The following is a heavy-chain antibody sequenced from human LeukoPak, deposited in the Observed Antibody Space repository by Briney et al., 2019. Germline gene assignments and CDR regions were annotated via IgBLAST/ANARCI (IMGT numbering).Heavy chain of an antibody. D-gene: IGHD4-17*01. Sequence: GGSLRLSCAASGFTFSGSAMHWVRQASGKGLEWVGRIRSKANSYATAYAASVKGRFTISRDDSKNTAYLQMNSLKTEDTAVYYCTRLDPAYGDYYYYMDVWGKGTTVTVSS. J-gene: IGHJ6*03. V-gene: IGHV3-73*01. CDR1: GFTFSGSA. CDR2: IRSKANSYAT. CDR3: TRLDPAYGDYYYYMDV.